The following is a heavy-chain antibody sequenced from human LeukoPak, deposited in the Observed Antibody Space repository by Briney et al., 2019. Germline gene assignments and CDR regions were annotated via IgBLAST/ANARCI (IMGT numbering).Heavy chain of an antibody. Sequence: GGSLRLSCAASGFTFSSYSMNWVRQAPGKGLEWVSSISSSSSYIYYADSVKGRFTISRDNSKNTLYLQMNSLRAEDTAVYYCAKGGAAAGTVYFDYWGQGTLVTVSS. D-gene: IGHD6-13*01. CDR3: AKGGAAAGTVYFDY. CDR2: ISSSSSYI. V-gene: IGHV3-21*04. J-gene: IGHJ4*02. CDR1: GFTFSSYS.